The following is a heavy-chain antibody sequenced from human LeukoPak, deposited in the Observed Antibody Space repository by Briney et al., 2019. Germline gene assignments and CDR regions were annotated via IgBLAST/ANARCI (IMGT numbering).Heavy chain of an antibody. CDR3: ATLVVDI. Sequence: PSETLSLTCAVYGGSFSAYYWSWIRQPPGKGLEWIGEINHSGSTSYNPSLKSRVTISVGTSKNQFSLKLSSVTAADTAVYYCATLVVDIWGQGTLVTVSS. D-gene: IGHD2-21*01. V-gene: IGHV4-34*01. CDR1: GGSFSAYY. CDR2: INHSGST. J-gene: IGHJ3*02.